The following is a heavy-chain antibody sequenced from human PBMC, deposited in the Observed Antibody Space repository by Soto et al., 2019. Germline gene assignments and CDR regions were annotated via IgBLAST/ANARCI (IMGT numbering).Heavy chain of an antibody. CDR2: IWYDGSNK. Sequence: GGSLRLSCAASGFTFSSYGMHWVRQAPGKGLEWVAVIWYDGSNKYYADSVKGRFTISRDNSKNTLYLQMNSLRAEDTAVYYCARGGSPSYDYVWGSYRPFDYWGQGTLVTVSS. CDR1: GFTFSSYG. J-gene: IGHJ4*02. V-gene: IGHV3-33*01. CDR3: ARGGSPSYDYVWGSYRPFDY. D-gene: IGHD3-16*02.